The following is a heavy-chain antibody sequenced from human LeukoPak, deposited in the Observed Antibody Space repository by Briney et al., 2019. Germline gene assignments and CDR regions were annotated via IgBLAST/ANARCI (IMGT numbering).Heavy chain of an antibody. CDR1: GYSISSGYY. V-gene: IGHV4-38-2*02. CDR2: IFRSGNT. J-gene: IGHJ4*02. CDR3: ARGVDY. Sequence: PSETLSLTCTVSGYSISSGYYWGWIRQPPGKGLEWIGNIFRSGNTQYSPSLKSRVTISVDTSKNQFSLKLSSVTAAVTAVYYCARGVDYWGQGALVTVSS.